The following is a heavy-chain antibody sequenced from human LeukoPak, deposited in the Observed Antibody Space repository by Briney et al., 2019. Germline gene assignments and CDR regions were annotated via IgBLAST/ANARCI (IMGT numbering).Heavy chain of an antibody. V-gene: IGHV1-69*04. Sequence: ASVKVSCKSSGGTFSSYAISWVRQAPGQGLEWMGRIIPILGIANYAQKFQGRVTITADKSTSAADMELSSLRYEDTAVYYCARNIAVAGTFPNYFDCWGQGTLVTVSS. D-gene: IGHD6-19*01. CDR3: ARNIAVAGTFPNYFDC. J-gene: IGHJ4*02. CDR1: GGTFSSYA. CDR2: IIPILGIA.